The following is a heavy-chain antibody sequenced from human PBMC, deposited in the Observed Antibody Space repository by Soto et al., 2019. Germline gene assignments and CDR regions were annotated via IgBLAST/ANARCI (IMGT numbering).Heavy chain of an antibody. Sequence: QVQLVESGGGVVQPGRSLRLSCAASGFPFSSYGMHWVRQAPGKGLDWVALISYDGTNQYYADSVKGRFTVSRDNSKNTLYLHMSSRRAEDTAVYYCAGGQYDFDYCGQGTLVSVSS. J-gene: IGHJ4*02. D-gene: IGHD2-15*01. CDR1: GFPFSSYG. CDR2: ISYDGTNQ. CDR3: AGGQYDFDY. V-gene: IGHV3-30*03.